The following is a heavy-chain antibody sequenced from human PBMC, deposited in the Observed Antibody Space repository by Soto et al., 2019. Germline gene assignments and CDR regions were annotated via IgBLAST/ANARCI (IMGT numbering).Heavy chain of an antibody. D-gene: IGHD5-18*01. CDR3: GRAAYSGDGLDV. V-gene: IGHV3-7*04. Sequence: DVQLVESGGGLVQPGGSLRLSCTAYRFTFSNYWMTWVRQAPGKGLEWVANIKEDGSQKGHVDSVNGRFTISRDNAKNSLYHQMNSLRVEDTAIYYCGRAAYSGDGLDVWGPGTTVTVS. CDR1: RFTFSNYW. J-gene: IGHJ6*02. CDR2: IKEDGSQK.